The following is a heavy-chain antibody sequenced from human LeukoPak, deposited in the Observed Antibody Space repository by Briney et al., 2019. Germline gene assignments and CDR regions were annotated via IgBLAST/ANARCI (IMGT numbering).Heavy chain of an antibody. CDR1: GGSLSAYY. CDR3: ARARSKWLVRGYYYYMDV. Sequence: PSETLSLTCAVYGGSLSAYYWTWIRQPPGKGLEWIGEINHGGSTNYNPSLKSRVTISVDTSKNQFSLKLSSVTAADTAVYYCARARSKWLVRGYYYYMDVWGKGTTVTVSS. CDR2: INHGGST. D-gene: IGHD6-19*01. V-gene: IGHV4-34*01. J-gene: IGHJ6*03.